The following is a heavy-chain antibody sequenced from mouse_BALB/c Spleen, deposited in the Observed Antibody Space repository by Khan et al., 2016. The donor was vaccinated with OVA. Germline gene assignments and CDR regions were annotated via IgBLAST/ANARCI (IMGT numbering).Heavy chain of an antibody. V-gene: IGHV1-20*02. CDR2: INPHIGET. J-gene: IGHJ2*01. CDR3: ARKNGSDFDY. D-gene: IGHD1-1*01. CDR1: GYSFTGYF. Sequence: EVQLQQSGPELVKPGASVKISCKASGYSFTGYFMNWVMQSHGKSLEWIGRINPHIGETFYNQKFKGKAILTVDESSSTVHMELLSLASEDSAVYYCARKNGSDFDYWGQGTTLTVSS.